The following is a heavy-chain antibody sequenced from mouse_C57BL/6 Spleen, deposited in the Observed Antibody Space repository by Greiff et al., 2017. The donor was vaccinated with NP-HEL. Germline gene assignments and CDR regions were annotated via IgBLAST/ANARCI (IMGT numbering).Heavy chain of an antibody. D-gene: IGHD2-1*01. Sequence: QVQLQQSGPELVKPGASVKISCKASGYAFSSSWMNWVKQRPGKGLEWIGRIYPGDGDTNYNGKFKGKATLTADKSSSTAYMQLSSLTSEDSAVYFCARSKLYYGNYELFDYWGQGTTLTVSS. V-gene: IGHV1-82*01. CDR1: GYAFSSSW. CDR2: IYPGDGDT. J-gene: IGHJ2*01. CDR3: ARSKLYYGNYELFDY.